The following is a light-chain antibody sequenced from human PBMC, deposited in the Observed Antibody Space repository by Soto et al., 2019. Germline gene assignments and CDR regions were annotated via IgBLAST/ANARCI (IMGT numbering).Light chain of an antibody. Sequence: EIVMTQSPATLSVSPGERATLSCRASQSVSSNLAWYQQKPGQAPRLLIYGASTRATGIPARFSGSGSGTEVTLTISSLQSEDFAVYYCQQYNNWPRTFGQGTKQEI. CDR2: GAS. J-gene: IGKJ1*01. CDR3: QQYNNWPRT. V-gene: IGKV3-15*01. CDR1: QSVSSN.